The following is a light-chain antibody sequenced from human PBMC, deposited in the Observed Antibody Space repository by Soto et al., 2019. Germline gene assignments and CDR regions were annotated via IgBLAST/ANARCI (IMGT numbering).Light chain of an antibody. Sequence: EIVLTQSPGTLSLSPGERATLSCRASQSVSSSYLAWYQQKPGQAPRLLIYGASSRATGIPDRFSGSGSGTDFTLTISRLEPEDFAVYHCQYYGTSPRTFGQGTKVDIK. CDR1: QSVSSSY. CDR2: GAS. V-gene: IGKV3-20*01. J-gene: IGKJ1*01. CDR3: QYYGTSPRT.